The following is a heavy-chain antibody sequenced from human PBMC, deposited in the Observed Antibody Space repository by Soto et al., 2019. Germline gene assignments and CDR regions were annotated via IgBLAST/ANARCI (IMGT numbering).Heavy chain of an antibody. J-gene: IGHJ6*02. V-gene: IGHV1-69*12. D-gene: IGHD6-19*01. CDR2: IMPIFGGP. CDR3: ASSLRMAGIGNYYYGMDV. CDR1: GGIFSDLS. Sequence: QVQLVQSGAEVKKPGSSLKVSCKASGGIFSDLSFSWVRQAPGQGLEWMGGIMPIFGGPDYAQRFRGRVTITADEGRRTAFMELRGLTSEDTATYYCASSLRMAGIGNYYYGMDVWGQGTTVTVSS.